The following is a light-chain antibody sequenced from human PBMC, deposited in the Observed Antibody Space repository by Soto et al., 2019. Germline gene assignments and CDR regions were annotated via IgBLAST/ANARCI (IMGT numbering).Light chain of an antibody. CDR1: QSVSSSY. CDR2: GAS. CDR3: QHYGSSRPGFT. V-gene: IGKV3-20*01. J-gene: IGKJ3*01. Sequence: EIVLTQSPGTLSLSPGERATLSCRASQSVSSSYIAWYQQRPGQAPRLHIYGASSRATGIPDRFSGGGSGTDFTLTISRLEPEDFAVYYCQHYGSSRPGFTVGPGTKVDIK.